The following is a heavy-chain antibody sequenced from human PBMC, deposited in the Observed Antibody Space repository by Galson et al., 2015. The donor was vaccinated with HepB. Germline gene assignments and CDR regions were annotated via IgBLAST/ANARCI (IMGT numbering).Heavy chain of an antibody. J-gene: IGHJ4*02. V-gene: IGHV3-15*01. Sequence: SLRLSCAASGFTFSNAWMSWVRQAPGKGLEWVGRIKNQTDGGTTDYAAPVKGRFTISRDDSKNTLYLQMNSLKTEDTAVYYCNTDPGLLWFGELLDYWGQGTLVTVS. CDR3: NTDPGLLWFGELLDY. CDR2: IKNQTDGGTT. D-gene: IGHD3-10*01. CDR1: GFTFSNAW.